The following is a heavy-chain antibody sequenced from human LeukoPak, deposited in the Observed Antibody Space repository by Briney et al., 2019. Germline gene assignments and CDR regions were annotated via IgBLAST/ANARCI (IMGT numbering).Heavy chain of an antibody. CDR3: AKIAVAGPHAFDI. D-gene: IGHD6-19*01. CDR2: IRYDGSNK. CDR1: GFTFSSYG. Sequence: GGSLRLSCAASGFTFSSYGMHWVRQAPGKGLEWVAFIRYDGSNKYYADSVKGRFPISRDNSKNALYLQMNSLRAEDTAVYYCAKIAVAGPHAFDIWGQGTMVTVSS. J-gene: IGHJ3*02. V-gene: IGHV3-30*02.